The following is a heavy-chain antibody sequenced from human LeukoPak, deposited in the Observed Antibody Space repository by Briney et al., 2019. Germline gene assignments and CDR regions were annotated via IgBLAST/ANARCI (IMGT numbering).Heavy chain of an antibody. V-gene: IGHV4-61*01. Sequence: SETLSLTCTVSGGFVSSSSYYWSWIRQPLGKGLEWIGYIFYSGSTNYNPSLQSRVTISLDTSKNQFSLNVSSVTAADTAVYYCARGPARSASENYYGTFDYWGQGTLVTVSS. CDR1: GGFVSSSSYY. J-gene: IGHJ4*02. CDR2: IFYSGST. D-gene: IGHD3-10*01. CDR3: ARGPARSASENYYGTFDY.